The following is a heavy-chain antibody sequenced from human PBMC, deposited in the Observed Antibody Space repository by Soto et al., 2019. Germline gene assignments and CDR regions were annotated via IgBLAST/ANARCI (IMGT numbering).Heavy chain of an antibody. CDR3: VKPRRPAGVISGGSDICFDP. J-gene: IGHJ5*02. CDR2: ISSNGDNI. Sequence: EVQLVESGGGLVQPGGSLRLSCSASGFTFSTYAMHWVRQAPGKGLEYVSVISSNGDNIYYADSVRGRFTISRDNSKNTLYLQMSSRRPEDTAMSYCVKPRRPAGVISGGSDICFDPWGQGTLVTVAS. V-gene: IGHV3-64D*06. CDR1: GFTFSTYA. D-gene: IGHD2-8*01.